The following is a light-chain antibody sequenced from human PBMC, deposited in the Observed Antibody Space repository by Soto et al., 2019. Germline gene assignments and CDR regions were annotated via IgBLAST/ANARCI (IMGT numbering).Light chain of an antibody. Sequence: DIQMTQSPSTLSVSVGDRVTITCRASQSISSWLAWYQQKPGKAPKSLIYKASSLESGVPSRFTGSGSGTELTLTISSLQPEYFAAYYCQQYSISPITFGQGTRLEIK. J-gene: IGKJ5*01. CDR1: QSISSW. CDR3: QQYSISPIT. CDR2: KAS. V-gene: IGKV1-5*03.